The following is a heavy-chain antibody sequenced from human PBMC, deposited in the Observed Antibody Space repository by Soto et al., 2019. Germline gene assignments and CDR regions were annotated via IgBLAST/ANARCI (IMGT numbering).Heavy chain of an antibody. CDR1: GGSISSSSYY. J-gene: IGHJ6*02. V-gene: IGHV4-39*01. CDR2: VYYGGST. D-gene: IGHD3-22*01. Sequence: SETLSLTCTVSGGSISSSSYYWGWIRQPPGKGLEWIGNVYYGGSTYYNPSLKSRVTISVETSKSQFSLKLSSVTAADTAVYYCAGGDFYHSSGYYFYYYTMDVWGQGTTVTISS. CDR3: AGGDFYHSSGYYFYYYTMDV.